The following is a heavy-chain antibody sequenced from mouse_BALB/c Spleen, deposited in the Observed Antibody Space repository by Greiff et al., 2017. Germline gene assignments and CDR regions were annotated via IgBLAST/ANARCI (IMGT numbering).Heavy chain of an antibody. V-gene: IGHV5-9-3*01. J-gene: IGHJ4*01. CDR2: ISSGGSYT. CDR1: GFTFSSYA. D-gene: IGHD1-1*01. CDR3: ARHQDYYGSSYGMDY. Sequence: EVKLVESGGGLVKPGGSLKLSCAASGFTFSSYAMSWVRQTPEKRLEWVATISSGGSYTYYPDSVKGRFTISRDNAKNTLYLQMSSLRSEDTAMYYCARHQDYYGSSYGMDYWGQGTSVTVSS.